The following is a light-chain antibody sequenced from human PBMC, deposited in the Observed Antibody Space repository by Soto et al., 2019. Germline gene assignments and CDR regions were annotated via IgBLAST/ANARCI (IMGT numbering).Light chain of an antibody. J-gene: IGKJ1*01. Sequence: IVMTQSPATLSVSPGERATLSCRASQSVSSYLAWYQQKPGQAPRLLIYGASTRATGVPARFSGSGSGTEFTLTISSLQSEDFAVYYCQQHNNWPPETFGQGTKVQIK. CDR2: GAS. V-gene: IGKV3-15*01. CDR1: QSVSSY. CDR3: QQHNNWPPET.